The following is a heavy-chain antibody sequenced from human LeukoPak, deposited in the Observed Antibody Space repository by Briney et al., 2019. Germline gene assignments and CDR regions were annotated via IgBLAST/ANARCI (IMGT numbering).Heavy chain of an antibody. V-gene: IGHV3-30*18. J-gene: IGHJ4*02. Sequence: GGSLRLSCAASGFTFSSYAMHWVRQAPGKGLEWVAVISYDGSNKYYVDSVKGRFTISRDNSKNTLYLQMNSLRAEDTAMYYCAKDRWMAARLIDYWGQGTLVTVSS. D-gene: IGHD6-6*01. CDR2: ISYDGSNK. CDR1: GFTFSSYA. CDR3: AKDRWMAARLIDY.